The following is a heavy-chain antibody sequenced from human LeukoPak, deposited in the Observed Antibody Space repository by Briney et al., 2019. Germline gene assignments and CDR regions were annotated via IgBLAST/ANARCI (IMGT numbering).Heavy chain of an antibody. D-gene: IGHD2/OR15-2a*01. Sequence: QSGGSLRLSCAASGFTFSNYAMNWVRQAPGKGLEWVSLISTGGDNTYYADPVKGRFTISRDNPKNTLYPQMNSLRAEDSAVYFCSRVVFSKNKTFDYWGQGTLVTVSS. CDR3: SRVVFSKNKTFDY. CDR2: ISTGGDNT. J-gene: IGHJ4*02. V-gene: IGHV3-23*01. CDR1: GFTFSNYA.